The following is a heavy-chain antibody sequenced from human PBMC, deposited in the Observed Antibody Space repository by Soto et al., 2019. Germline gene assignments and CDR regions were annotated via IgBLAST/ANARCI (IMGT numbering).Heavy chain of an antibody. J-gene: IGHJ4*02. Sequence: ETLSLTCPVSGDSMSSHYWTWLRQSPGKGLEWIGYISYSGSTYYNPSHKSRVTISADTSRNQFSLKLSAVISADTAVYYCARADPDASVGYWGQGTLVTVYS. CDR3: ARADPDASVGY. CDR2: ISYSGST. CDR1: GDSMSSHY. D-gene: IGHD3-16*01. V-gene: IGHV4-59*11.